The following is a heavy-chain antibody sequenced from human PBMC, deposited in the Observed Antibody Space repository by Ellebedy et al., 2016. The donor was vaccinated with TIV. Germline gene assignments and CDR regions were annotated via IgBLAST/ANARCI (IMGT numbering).Heavy chain of an antibody. V-gene: IGHV3-53*01. CDR2: IYSGGRT. CDR3: STGSYFGRGA. J-gene: IGHJ5*02. D-gene: IGHD1-26*01. Sequence: GGSLRLXXAASGFSFTPYSMSWVRQAPGKGLEWVSLIYSGGRTYYADSVKGRFTISRDNSKNTLYLQMNSLRAEDTAVYYCSTGSYFGRGAWGQGTLVTVSS. CDR1: GFSFTPYS.